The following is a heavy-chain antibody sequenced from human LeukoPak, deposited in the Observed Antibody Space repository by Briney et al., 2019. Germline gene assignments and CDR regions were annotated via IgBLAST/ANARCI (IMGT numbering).Heavy chain of an antibody. CDR1: GGSISSGDYY. CDR3: ARVVTVGGGIFMRARAFDI. CDR2: IYYSGST. D-gene: IGHD3-16*02. Sequence: PSQTLSLTCTVSGGSISSGDYYWRWIRQPPGKGLEWIGYIYYSGSTYYNPSLKSRVTISVDTSKNQFSLKLSSVTAADTPVYYCARVVTVGGGIFMRARAFDIWGRGTMVTDSP. V-gene: IGHV4-30-4*01. J-gene: IGHJ3*02.